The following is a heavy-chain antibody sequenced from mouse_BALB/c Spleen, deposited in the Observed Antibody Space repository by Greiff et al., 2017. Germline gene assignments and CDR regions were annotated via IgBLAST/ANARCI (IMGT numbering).Heavy chain of an antibody. D-gene: IGHD1-1*01. CDR1: GYSITSDYA. CDR2: ISYSGST. V-gene: IGHV3-2*02. J-gene: IGHJ2*01. CDR3: ARKGKNYYGYFDY. Sequence: EVQLQESGPGLVKPSQSLSLTCTVTGYSITSDYAWNWIRQFPGNKLEWMGYISYSGSTSYNPSLKSRISITRDTSKNQFFLQLNSVTTEDTATYYCARKGKNYYGYFDYWGQGTTLTVSA.